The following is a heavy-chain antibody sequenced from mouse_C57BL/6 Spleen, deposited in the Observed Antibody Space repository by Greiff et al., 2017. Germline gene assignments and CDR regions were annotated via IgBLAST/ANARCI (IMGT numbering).Heavy chain of an antibody. CDR3: ARSLDSSDPVWFAY. CDR2: IRNKANGYTT. V-gene: IGHV7-3*01. D-gene: IGHD3-2*02. J-gene: IGHJ3*01. Sequence: EVKVVESGGGLVQPGGSLSLSCAASGFTFTDYYMSWVRQPPGKALEWLGFIRNKANGYTTEYSASVKGRFTISRDNSQSILYLQMNTLRAEDSATYYCARSLDSSDPVWFAYWGQGTLVTVSA. CDR1: GFTFTDYY.